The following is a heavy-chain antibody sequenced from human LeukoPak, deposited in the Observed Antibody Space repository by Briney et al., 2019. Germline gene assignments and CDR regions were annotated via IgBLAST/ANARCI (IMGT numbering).Heavy chain of an antibody. CDR2: MNPNSGNT. V-gene: IGHV1-8*01. CDR3: ARATKDIVVVVAALKFDP. CDR1: GYTFTSYD. J-gene: IGHJ5*02. Sequence: ASVKVSCKASGYTFTSYDINWVRQATGQGLEWMGWMNPNSGNTGYAQKFQGRVTMTRNTSISTAYMELSSLRSEDTAVYYCARATKDIVVVVAALKFDPWGQGTLVTVSS. D-gene: IGHD2-15*01.